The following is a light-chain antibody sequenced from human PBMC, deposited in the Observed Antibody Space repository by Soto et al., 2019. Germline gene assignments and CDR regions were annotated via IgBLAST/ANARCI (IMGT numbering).Light chain of an antibody. CDR2: AAS. CDR3: QQSYLTPRT. V-gene: IGKV1-39*01. J-gene: IGKJ2*01. CDR1: QRISNS. Sequence: IPMTQSPSSLSASVGDRVTITCRASQRISNSLNWYQHKGGRAPKLLIYAASSLQPGVPSRFSGSGSGTDFTLTISILQPEDFATYYCQQSYLTPRTFGQGTKLEIK.